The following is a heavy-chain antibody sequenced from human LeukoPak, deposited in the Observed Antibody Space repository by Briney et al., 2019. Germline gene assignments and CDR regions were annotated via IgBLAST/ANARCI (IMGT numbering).Heavy chain of an antibody. V-gene: IGHV3-33*06. Sequence: GRSLRLSCAASGFTFSSYGMHWVRQAPGKGLEWVAVIWYDGSNKYYADSVKGRFTISRDNSKNTLYLQMNSLRAEDTAVYYCAKGPKDYYDSSGQIDYWGQGTLVTVSS. CDR3: AKGPKDYYDSSGQIDY. D-gene: IGHD3-22*01. CDR1: GFTFSSYG. CDR2: IWYDGSNK. J-gene: IGHJ4*02.